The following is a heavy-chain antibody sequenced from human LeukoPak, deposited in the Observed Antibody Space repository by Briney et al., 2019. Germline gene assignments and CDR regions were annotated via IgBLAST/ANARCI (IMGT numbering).Heavy chain of an antibody. CDR3: ARDQAGSEHYADY. CDR2: IRYDGSSK. V-gene: IGHV3-30*02. Sequence: PGGSLRLSCAASGFTFSNYAMHWVRQAPGKGLEWMGYIRYDGSSKYNAYLVKGRFTISRENSNNTPYLLRNSTGADTTADYCCARDQAGSEHYADYWGQGTLVTVSS. D-gene: IGHD3-10*01. J-gene: IGHJ4*02. CDR1: GFTFSNYA.